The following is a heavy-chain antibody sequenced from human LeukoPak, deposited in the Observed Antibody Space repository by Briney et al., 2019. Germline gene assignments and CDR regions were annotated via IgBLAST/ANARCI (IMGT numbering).Heavy chain of an antibody. CDR1: GYTFTSYD. Sequence: ASVKVSCKASGYTFTSYDINWVRQATGQGLEWMGWMNPNSGNTGYAQKFQGRITMTRNTSISTAYMELSSLRSEDTAVYYCASEAAGTRAYYYYGMDVWGQGTTVTVSS. J-gene: IGHJ6*02. D-gene: IGHD6-13*01. CDR2: MNPNSGNT. CDR3: ASEAAGTRAYYYYGMDV. V-gene: IGHV1-8*01.